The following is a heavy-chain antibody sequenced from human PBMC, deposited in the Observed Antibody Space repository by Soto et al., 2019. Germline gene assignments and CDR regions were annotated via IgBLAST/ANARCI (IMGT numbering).Heavy chain of an antibody. CDR1: GFTFTSYS. V-gene: IGHV3-48*02. CDR3: ARDLNYGFDY. D-gene: IGHD4-17*01. Sequence: EVQLVESGGGLVQPGGSLRLSCAASGFTFTSYSMNWVRQAPGKGLEWISYITSSSSTTYVDSVKGRFTISRDNAENSLSLQMNNLRDEDTAVYYCARDLNYGFDYWGQGILVTVSS. CDR2: ITSSSSTT. J-gene: IGHJ4*02.